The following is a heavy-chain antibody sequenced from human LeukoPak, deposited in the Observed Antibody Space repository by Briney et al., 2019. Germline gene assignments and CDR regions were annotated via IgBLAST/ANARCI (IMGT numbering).Heavy chain of an antibody. J-gene: IGHJ4*02. CDR2: IKQDGSEK. Sequence: GGSLRLSCAASGFTFSSYWMSWVRQAPGKGLEWVANIKQDGSEKYYVDSVKGRFTISRDNAKYSLYLQMNSLRAEDTAVYYCARTPRGYDYVWGSYRVYFDYWGQGTLVTVSS. V-gene: IGHV3-7*01. CDR3: ARTPRGYDYVWGSYRVYFDY. D-gene: IGHD3-16*01. CDR1: GFTFSSYW.